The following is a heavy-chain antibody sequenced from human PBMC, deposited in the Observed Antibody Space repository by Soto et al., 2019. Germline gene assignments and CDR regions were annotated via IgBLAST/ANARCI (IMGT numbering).Heavy chain of an antibody. D-gene: IGHD6-19*01. Sequence: ASVKVSCKASGYTFTSYDINWVRQATGQGLEWMGWMNPNSGNTGYAQKFQGRVTMTRSTSISTAYMELSSLRSEDTAVYYCARHPSSGQGGGHNYYYYYYMDVWGKGTTVTVSS. J-gene: IGHJ6*03. V-gene: IGHV1-8*01. CDR3: ARHPSSGQGGGHNYYYYYYMDV. CDR2: MNPNSGNT. CDR1: GYTFTSYD.